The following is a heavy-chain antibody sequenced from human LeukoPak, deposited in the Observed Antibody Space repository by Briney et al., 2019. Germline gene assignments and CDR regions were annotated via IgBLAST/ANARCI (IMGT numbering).Heavy chain of an antibody. Sequence: ASVKVSCKASGYTFTSYDINGVRQATGQGLEWMGWMNPNSGNTGYAQTFQGRVTMTRNTSISTAYMELSSLRSEDTAVYYCARVSNYYDSSGYCFQHWGQGTLVTVSS. CDR1: GYTFTSYD. V-gene: IGHV1-8*01. CDR3: ARVSNYYDSSGYCFQH. D-gene: IGHD3-22*01. J-gene: IGHJ1*01. CDR2: MNPNSGNT.